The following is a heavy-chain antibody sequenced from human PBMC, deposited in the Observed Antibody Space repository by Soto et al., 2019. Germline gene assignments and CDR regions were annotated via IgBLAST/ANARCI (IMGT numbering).Heavy chain of an antibody. CDR1: GFTFSSYS. D-gene: IGHD3-3*01. Sequence: EVQLVESGGGLVKPGGSLRLSCAASGFTFSSYSMNWVRQAPGKGLEWVSSISSSSSYIYYADSVKGRFTISRDNAKNSLYLQMNSLRAEVTAVYYCARAQYYDFWSGSSYYYYGMDVWGQGTTVTVSS. CDR3: ARAQYYDFWSGSSYYYYGMDV. J-gene: IGHJ6*02. CDR2: ISSSSSYI. V-gene: IGHV3-21*01.